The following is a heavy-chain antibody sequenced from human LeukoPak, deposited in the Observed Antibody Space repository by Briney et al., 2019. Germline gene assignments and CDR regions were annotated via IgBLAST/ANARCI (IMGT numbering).Heavy chain of an antibody. CDR2: IIPIFGTA. CDR3: ARDRHCVNGVCHSPPGMDV. V-gene: IGHV1-69*13. CDR1: GGTFSSYA. Sequence: ASVKVSCKASGGTFSSYAISWVRQAPGQGLEWMGGIIPIFGTANYAQKFQGRVTITADESTSTAYMELSSLRAEDTAVYYCARDRHCVNGVCHSPPGMDVWGQGTTVTVSS. J-gene: IGHJ6*02. D-gene: IGHD2-8*01.